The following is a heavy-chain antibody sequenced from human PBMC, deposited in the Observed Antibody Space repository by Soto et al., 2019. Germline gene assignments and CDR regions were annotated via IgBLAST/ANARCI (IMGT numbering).Heavy chain of an antibody. V-gene: IGHV3-23*01. J-gene: IGHJ2*01. D-gene: IGHD3-10*01. CDR3: ARKVSGSTGRPDLWYFDL. Sequence: EVQLLDSGGGLVQPGGSLRLSCAASGFTFSGYALTWVRQAPGKGLEWVSAISGGGDATFYAASVKGRFTISRDNSKHTLYLQMNTLRAEDTAVYYCARKVSGSTGRPDLWYFDLWGRGTLVTVSS. CDR2: ISGGGDAT. CDR1: GFTFSGYA.